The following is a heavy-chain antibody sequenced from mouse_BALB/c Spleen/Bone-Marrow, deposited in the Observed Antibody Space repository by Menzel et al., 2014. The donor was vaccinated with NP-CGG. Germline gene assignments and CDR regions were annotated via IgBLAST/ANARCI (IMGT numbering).Heavy chain of an antibody. CDR1: GYTFTSYV. J-gene: IGHJ3*01. CDR3: GRDYYGSTSFAY. Sequence: EVQLQESGPELVKPGTSVKMSCKASGYTFTSYVMHWVKQKPGQGLEWIGYINPYNDGIKYNEKFKGKATLTSDKSSSTAYMELSSLTSEDSAVYLCGRDYYGSTSFAYWGQGTLVTVSA. CDR2: INPYNDGI. V-gene: IGHV1-14*01. D-gene: IGHD1-1*01.